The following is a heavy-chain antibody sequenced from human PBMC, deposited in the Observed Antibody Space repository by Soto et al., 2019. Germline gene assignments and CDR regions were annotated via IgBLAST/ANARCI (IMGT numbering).Heavy chain of an antibody. CDR1: GFTFAGYA. CDR3: AVKEITDAC. D-gene: IGHD3-16*01. V-gene: IGHV3-23*01. Sequence: HPGGSLRLSCAASGFTFAGYAMSWVRQAPGKGLQWVSGINGSGGTTYYADSVKGRFTISRDNSKNTLYLQMNTLRAEDTAVYYCAVKEITDACWGHGTLVTVSS. J-gene: IGHJ4*01. CDR2: INGSGGTT.